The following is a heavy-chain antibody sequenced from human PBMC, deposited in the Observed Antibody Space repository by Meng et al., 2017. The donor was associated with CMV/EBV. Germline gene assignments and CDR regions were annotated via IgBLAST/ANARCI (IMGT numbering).Heavy chain of an antibody. CDR1: GFTISSNC. D-gene: IGHD5-12*01. CDR3: ARWDIVTTFRKDYYYYGMDV. Sequence: GESLKISCAASGFTISSNCMTWVRQAPGKGLEWVSLIYSGGSTYYADSVKGRFTISRDNSKNTLFLQMNSLRAEDTAVYYCARWDIVTTFRKDYYYYGMDVWGQGTTVTVSS. J-gene: IGHJ6*02. CDR2: IYSGGST. V-gene: IGHV3-53*01.